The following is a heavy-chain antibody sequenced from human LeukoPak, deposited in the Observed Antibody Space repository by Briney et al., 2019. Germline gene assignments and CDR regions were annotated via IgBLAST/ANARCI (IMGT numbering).Heavy chain of an antibody. D-gene: IGHD3-10*01. V-gene: IGHV3-30*18. CDR3: AKDSGELLYGDAFDI. J-gene: IGHJ3*02. Sequence: GGSLILSCAASGFIFRTYGMHWVRQAPGKGLEWVAVMSYDGSTKYYGDPVKGRFTISRDNSKNMLYLQMNSLRAEDTAVYYCAKDSGELLYGDAFDIWGQGTMVRVSS. CDR2: MSYDGSTK. CDR1: GFIFRTYG.